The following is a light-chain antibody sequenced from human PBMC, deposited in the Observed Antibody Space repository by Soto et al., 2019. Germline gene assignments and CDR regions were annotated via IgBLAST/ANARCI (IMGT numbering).Light chain of an antibody. Sequence: EIVLTQSPGTLSLSPGERATLSCRASQSVSSSSLAWYQQKPGQAPRLLIYGASSRATGISDRLSGSGSGTDFSLTISRLEPEDFAVYYCQQRSNWLLTFGGGTKVEIK. CDR3: QQRSNWLLT. J-gene: IGKJ4*01. CDR2: GAS. V-gene: IGKV3D-20*02. CDR1: QSVSSSS.